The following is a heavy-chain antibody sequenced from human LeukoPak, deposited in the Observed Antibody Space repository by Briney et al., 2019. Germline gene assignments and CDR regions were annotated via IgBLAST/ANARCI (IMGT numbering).Heavy chain of an antibody. CDR2: IYGGGNI. V-gene: IGHV3-53*01. CDR1: GFTLSNYW. CDR3: ARGAGYNYPYYFDY. Sequence: GGSLRLSCAASGFTLSNYWMSWVRQAPGKGLERVSVIYGGGNIYYADSVKGRFTISRDNSKNTLYLQMNSLRAEDTAVYYCARGAGYNYPYYFDYWGQGTLVTVSS. J-gene: IGHJ4*02. D-gene: IGHD5-24*01.